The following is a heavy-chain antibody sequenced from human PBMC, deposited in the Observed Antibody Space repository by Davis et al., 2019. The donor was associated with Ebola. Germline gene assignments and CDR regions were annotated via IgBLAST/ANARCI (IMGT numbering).Heavy chain of an antibody. J-gene: IGHJ6*03. CDR2: TSRSGSTK. CDR3: ARELGFNYYYYMDV. V-gene: IGHV3-48*03. CDR1: GFTFSYYE. D-gene: IGHD7-27*01. Sequence: GESLKISCAASGFTFSYYEMNWVRQAPGKGLEWVSYTSRSGSTKYYADSVKGRVTISRDNAKNSLYLQMNSLRAEDTAVYYCARELGFNYYYYMDVWGKGTTVTVSS.